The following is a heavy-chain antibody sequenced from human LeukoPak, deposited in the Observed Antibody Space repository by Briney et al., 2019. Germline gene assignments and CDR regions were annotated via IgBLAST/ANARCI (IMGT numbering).Heavy chain of an antibody. CDR3: ARDRILNWFDP. D-gene: IGHD3-3*02. J-gene: IGHJ5*02. CDR1: GYAFTGYY. CDR2: INPNSGGT. V-gene: IGHV1-2*02. Sequence: GASVKVSCKATGYAFTGYYMHWVRQAPGQGLEWMGWINPNSGGTNYAQKFQGRVTMTRDTSISTAYMDLSRLTSDDTAVYYCARDRILNWFDPWGQGTLVTVSS.